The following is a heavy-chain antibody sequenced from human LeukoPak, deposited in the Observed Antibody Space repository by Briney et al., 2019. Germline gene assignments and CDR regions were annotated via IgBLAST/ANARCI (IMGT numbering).Heavy chain of an antibody. Sequence: GGSLRLSCAASGFTSDNYMSWIRQAPGKGLEWVSYISSSSGHTHYADSVKGRFTIARDNTKNSQYLQMNSLRAEDTAVYYCTRGAITQDSWGQGTLVTVSS. V-gene: IGHV3-11*05. D-gene: IGHD1-20*01. CDR2: ISSSSGHT. CDR3: TRGAITQDS. CDR1: GFTSDNY. J-gene: IGHJ4*02.